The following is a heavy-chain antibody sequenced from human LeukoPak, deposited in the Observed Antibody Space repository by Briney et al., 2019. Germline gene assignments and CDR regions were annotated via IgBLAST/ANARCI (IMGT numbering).Heavy chain of an antibody. CDR2: IYYSGST. CDR3: ARHQIVVTLTTYNWFDP. CDR1: GGSISSSSYY. J-gene: IGHJ5*02. V-gene: IGHV4-39*01. Sequence: SETLSLTCTVSGGSISSSSYYWGWIRQPPGKGLEWIGSIYYSGSTYYNPSLKSRVTISVDTSKNQFSLKLSSVTAADTAVYYCARHQIVVTLTTYNWFDPWGQGTLVTVSS. D-gene: IGHD3-22*01.